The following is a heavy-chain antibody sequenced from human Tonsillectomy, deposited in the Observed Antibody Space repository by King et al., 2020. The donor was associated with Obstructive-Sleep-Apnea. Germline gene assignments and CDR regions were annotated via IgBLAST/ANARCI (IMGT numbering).Heavy chain of an antibody. CDR3: AMDASGLRYDWFDP. D-gene: IGHD3-10*01. Sequence: VQLVESGSELKKPGASVKVSCKASGYTFTSYAMNWVRQAPGQGLEWMGRINTNTGNPPYAQGFTGRVVFSLDTSVSMAYLQITSLKAEDTAVYYCAMDASGLRYDWFDPWGQGTLVTVSS. J-gene: IGHJ5*02. V-gene: IGHV7-4-1*04. CDR1: GYTFTSYA. CDR2: INTNTGNP.